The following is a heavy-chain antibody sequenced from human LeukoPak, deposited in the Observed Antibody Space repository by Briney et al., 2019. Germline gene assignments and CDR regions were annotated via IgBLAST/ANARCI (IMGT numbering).Heavy chain of an antibody. V-gene: IGHV3-30*18. CDR2: ISYDGSNK. Sequence: GRSLRLSCAASGFTFSSYGMHWVRQAPGKGLEWVAVISYDGSNKYYADSVKGRFTISRDNSKNTLYLQMNSLRAEDTAVYYCAKDRTSLITHDAFDIWGQGTMVTVSS. CDR1: GFTFSSYG. D-gene: IGHD3-16*01. CDR3: AKDRTSLITHDAFDI. J-gene: IGHJ3*02.